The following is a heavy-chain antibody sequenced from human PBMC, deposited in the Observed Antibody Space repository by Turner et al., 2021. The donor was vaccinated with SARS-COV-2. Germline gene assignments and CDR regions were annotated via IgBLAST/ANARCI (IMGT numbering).Heavy chain of an antibody. V-gene: IGHV3-23*01. Sequence: EVQLLESGGGLVQPGGSLRLSCVASGFTFGRSTMSWVRQAPGKGLEWVSAISGSGGTTYYADSVKGQFTISRDNSKNTLYLQMNSLRAEDTALYYCAKDQTVATLDYYYSMDVWGQGTTVTVSS. CDR3: AKDQTVATLDYYYSMDV. D-gene: IGHD4-17*01. CDR1: GFTFGRST. CDR2: ISGSGGTT. J-gene: IGHJ6*02.